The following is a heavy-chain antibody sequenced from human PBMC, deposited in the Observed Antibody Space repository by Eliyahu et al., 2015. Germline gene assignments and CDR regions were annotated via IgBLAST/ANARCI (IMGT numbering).Heavy chain of an antibody. Sequence: QVQLVQSGAEVKKPGSSVKXXCXASXGTFSSYAISWVRQAPGQGLEWMGGIIPIFGTANYAQKFQGRVTITADKSTSTAYMELSSLRSEDTAVYYCARDRGGSYDYFDYWGQGTLVTVSS. CDR3: ARDRGGSYDYFDY. D-gene: IGHD1-26*01. CDR1: XGTFSSYA. V-gene: IGHV1-69*06. J-gene: IGHJ4*02. CDR2: IIPIFGTA.